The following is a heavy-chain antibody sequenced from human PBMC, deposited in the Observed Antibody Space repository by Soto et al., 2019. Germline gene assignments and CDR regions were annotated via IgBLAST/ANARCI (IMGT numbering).Heavy chain of an antibody. CDR1: GFRFDDNY. J-gene: IGHJ5*02. Sequence: PGGSLRLSCAASGFRFDDNYMSWIRQAPGKGLEWVSYISNTGSYPIYADSVKGRFTISRDNAKNSLYLQMNSLRAEDTAVYYCTRHDKSNNCFDAWGQGTLVTVSS. CDR2: ISNTGSYP. V-gene: IGHV3-11*06. D-gene: IGHD4-4*01. CDR3: TRHDKSNNCFDA.